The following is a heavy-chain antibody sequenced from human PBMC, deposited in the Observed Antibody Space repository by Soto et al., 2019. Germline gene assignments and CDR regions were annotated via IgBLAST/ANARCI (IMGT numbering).Heavy chain of an antibody. D-gene: IGHD3-22*01. Sequence: QLQLQESGSGLVKPSQTLSLTCAVSGGSISSGDYSWNWMRQPPGKGLEGIGYIYYGGSTYYNPSLQSRVTMSVDRARNQFSLKLNAVTAADTAVYYCARVRREYDNSGPVDYWGQGTLVTVSS. V-gene: IGHV4-30-2*01. CDR2: IYYGGST. CDR3: ARVRREYDNSGPVDY. CDR1: GGSISSGDYS. J-gene: IGHJ4*02.